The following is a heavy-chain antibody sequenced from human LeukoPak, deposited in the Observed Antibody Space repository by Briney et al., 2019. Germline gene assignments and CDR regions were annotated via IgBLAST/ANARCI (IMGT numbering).Heavy chain of an antibody. CDR3: AKAQELGNYEFFLFDY. D-gene: IGHD7-27*01. J-gene: IGHJ4*02. CDR1: GFTFNSYA. Sequence: PGGSLRLSCAASGFTFNSYAMNWVRQAPGKGLEWVSGISGSGFRTYYAGSVKGRFTISRGNSKNTLSLQMNSLKAEDTAVYYCAKAQELGNYEFFLFDYWGQGTLVTVSS. CDR2: ISGSGFRT. V-gene: IGHV3-23*01.